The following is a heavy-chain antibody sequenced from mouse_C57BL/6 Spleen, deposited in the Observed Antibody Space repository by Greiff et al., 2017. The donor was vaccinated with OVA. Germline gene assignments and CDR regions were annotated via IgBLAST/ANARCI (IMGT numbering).Heavy chain of an antibody. V-gene: IGHV1-5*01. Sequence: VQLQQSGTVLARPGASVKMSCKTSGYTFPSYWMHWVKQRPGPGLEWIGAIYPGNSDTSYNQKFKGKAKLTAVTAASTAYMELSSLTKEDSAVYYCTRSYDYDGAWFAYWGQGTLVTVSA. CDR1: GYTFPSYW. CDR3: TRSYDYDGAWFAY. J-gene: IGHJ3*01. CDR2: IYPGNSDT. D-gene: IGHD2-4*01.